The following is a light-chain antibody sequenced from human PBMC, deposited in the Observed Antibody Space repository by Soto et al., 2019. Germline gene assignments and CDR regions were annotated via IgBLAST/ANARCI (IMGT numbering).Light chain of an antibody. CDR3: QQYGSSPLT. J-gene: IGKJ4*01. V-gene: IGKV3-20*01. Sequence: EFVLTQSPGTLSLSPGERATLSCRASQSVSSSYLAWYQQKPGQAPRLLIYGASSRATGIPDRFSGSGSGTDFTLTISRLEPEDFAVYYCQQYGSSPLTFGGGTKVAIK. CDR1: QSVSSSY. CDR2: GAS.